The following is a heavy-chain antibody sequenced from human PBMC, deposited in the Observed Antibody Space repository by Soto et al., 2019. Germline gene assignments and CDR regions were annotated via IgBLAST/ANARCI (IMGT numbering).Heavy chain of an antibody. J-gene: IGHJ4*02. D-gene: IGHD2-15*01. CDR1: GFTFSRHY. CDR3: AIEEWWRVEF. V-gene: IGHV3-7*01. CDR2: IKPDGSES. Sequence: EVQLAESGGGLVQPGGSLRLSCVASGFTFSRHYMTRVRQAPGKGLESVAKIKPDGSESYYVDPVRGRFTFSRDNAKNSLSLQMNSLRDEDTAVYYCAIEEWWRVEFWGQGTLVTVSS.